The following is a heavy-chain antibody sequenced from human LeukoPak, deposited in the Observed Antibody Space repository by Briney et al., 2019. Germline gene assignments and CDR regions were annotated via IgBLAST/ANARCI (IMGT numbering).Heavy chain of an antibody. V-gene: IGHV4-34*01. CDR3: ARGPPQGGPDY. CDR2: INHSGST. Sequence: SETLSLTCAVYGGSFSGYYWSWIRQPPGKGLEWIGEINHSGSTNYNPSLKSRVTISVDTSKNQFSLKLSSVTAADTAVYYCARGPPQGGPDYWGPGSLVTVSS. J-gene: IGHJ4*02. CDR1: GGSFSGYY.